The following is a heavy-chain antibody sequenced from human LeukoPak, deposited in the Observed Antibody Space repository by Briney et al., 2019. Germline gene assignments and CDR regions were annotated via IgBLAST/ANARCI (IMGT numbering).Heavy chain of an antibody. CDR1: GYTFTSYD. CDR3: ARGGLDNYYDSSGYYANWFDP. CDR2: MNPNSGNT. Sequence: ASVKVSCKASGYTFTSYDINWVRQATGQGLEWIGWMNPNSGNTGYAQKFQGRVTITRNTSISTAYMELSSLRSEDTAVYYCARGGLDNYYDSSGYYANWFDPWGQGTLVTVSS. J-gene: IGHJ5*02. D-gene: IGHD3-22*01. V-gene: IGHV1-8*03.